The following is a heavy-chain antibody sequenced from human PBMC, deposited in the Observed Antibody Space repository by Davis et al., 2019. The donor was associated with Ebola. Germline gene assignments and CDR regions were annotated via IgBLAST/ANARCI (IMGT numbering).Heavy chain of an antibody. J-gene: IGHJ4*02. CDR2: INSDGSST. CDR1: GFTFSSYW. V-gene: IGHV3-74*01. Sequence: GESLKISCAAFGFTFSSYWMHWVRQAPGKGLVLVSRINSDGSSTSYADSVKGRFTISRDNAKNTLYLQMNSLRAEDTAVYYCARRIGGIAAAGHFDYWGQGTLVTVSS. CDR3: ARRIGGIAAAGHFDY. D-gene: IGHD6-13*01.